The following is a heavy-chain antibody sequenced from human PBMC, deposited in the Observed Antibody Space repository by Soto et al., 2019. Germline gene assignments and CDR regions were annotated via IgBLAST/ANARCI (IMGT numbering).Heavy chain of an antibody. Sequence: KTSETLSLTCTVSGGSVSSGSYYWSWIRQPPGKGLEWIGYIYYSGSTNYNPSLKSRVTISVDTSKNQFSLKLSSVTAADTAVYYCARVRVTIAAAGTGLNFDYWGQGTLVTVSS. V-gene: IGHV4-61*01. CDR1: GGSVSSGSYY. J-gene: IGHJ4*02. CDR3: ARVRVTIAAAGTGLNFDY. D-gene: IGHD6-13*01. CDR2: IYYSGST.